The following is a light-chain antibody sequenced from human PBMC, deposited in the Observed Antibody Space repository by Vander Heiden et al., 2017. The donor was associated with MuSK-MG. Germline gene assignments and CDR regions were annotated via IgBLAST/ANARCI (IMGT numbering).Light chain of an antibody. CDR2: QAS. CDR3: QAWDSSTAVV. CDR1: KLGDKY. Sequence: SYELTQPPSVSVSPGKTASITCSGDKLGDKYACWYQQKPGQSPLLVIYQASKRPSGITERFSGSNSGNTATLTISGTQAMDEADYYCQAWDSSTAVVFGGGTKLTVL. J-gene: IGLJ2*01. V-gene: IGLV3-1*01.